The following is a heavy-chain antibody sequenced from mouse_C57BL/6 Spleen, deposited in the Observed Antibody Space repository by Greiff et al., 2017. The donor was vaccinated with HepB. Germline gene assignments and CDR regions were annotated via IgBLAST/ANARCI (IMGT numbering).Heavy chain of an antibody. D-gene: IGHD2-4*01. V-gene: IGHV5-17*01. CDR2: ISSGSSTI. CDR3: ARYYDYDEGYFDV. J-gene: IGHJ1*03. Sequence: EVQLVESGGGLVKPGGSLKLSCAASGFTFSDYGMHWVRQAPEKGLEWVAYISSGSSTIYYADTVKGRFTISRDNAKNTLFLQMTSLRSEDTAMYYCARYYDYDEGYFDVWGTGTTVTVSS. CDR1: GFTFSDYG.